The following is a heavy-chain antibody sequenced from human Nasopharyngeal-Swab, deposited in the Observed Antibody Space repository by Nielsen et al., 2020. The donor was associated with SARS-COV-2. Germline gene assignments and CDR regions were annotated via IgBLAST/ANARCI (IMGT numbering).Heavy chain of an antibody. D-gene: IGHD2-15*01. Sequence: WIRQPPGKGLEWVSFISNSASSIYYADSVKGRFTVSRDNAKNSLYLQMNSPRAEDTALYYCARLAARDILFDSWGQGTLVTVSS. CDR3: ARLAARDILFDS. CDR2: ISNSASSI. J-gene: IGHJ4*02. V-gene: IGHV3-48*03.